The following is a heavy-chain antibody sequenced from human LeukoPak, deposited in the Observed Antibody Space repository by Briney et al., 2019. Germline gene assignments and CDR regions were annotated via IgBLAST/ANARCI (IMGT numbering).Heavy chain of an antibody. Sequence: GGSLRLSCAASGFTFSSYSMNWVRQAPGKGLEWVSSISSRSSYIYYADSVKGRFTISRDNAKNSLYLQMNSLRAEDTAVYYCARGFLDYGSGSYLIGCWGQGTLVTVSS. CDR1: GFTFSSYS. CDR3: ARGFLDYGSGSYLIGC. V-gene: IGHV3-21*01. J-gene: IGHJ4*02. D-gene: IGHD3-10*01. CDR2: ISSRSSYI.